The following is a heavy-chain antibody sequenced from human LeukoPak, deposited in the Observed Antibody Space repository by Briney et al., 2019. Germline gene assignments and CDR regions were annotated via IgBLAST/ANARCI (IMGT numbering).Heavy chain of an antibody. Sequence: GGSLRLSCAASGFTFSSYGMHWVRQAPGKGLEWVAVISYDGSNKYYADSVKGRFTISRDNSKNTLYLQMNSLRAEDTAVYYCAGVYYYDSSGYSYGMDVWGQGTTVTVSS. CDR3: AGVYYYDSSGYSYGMDV. CDR2: ISYDGSNK. D-gene: IGHD3-22*01. J-gene: IGHJ6*02. CDR1: GFTFSSYG. V-gene: IGHV3-30*03.